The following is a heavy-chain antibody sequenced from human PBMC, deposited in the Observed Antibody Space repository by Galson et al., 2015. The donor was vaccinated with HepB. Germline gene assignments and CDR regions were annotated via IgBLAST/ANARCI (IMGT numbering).Heavy chain of an antibody. J-gene: IGHJ4*02. CDR2: IYTSGST. D-gene: IGHD3-3*01. V-gene: IGHV4-4*07. Sequence: ETLSLTCTVSGGSISSYYWNWIRQPAGKGLEWIGRIYTSGSTNYNPSLKSRVTMSVDTSKNQFSLKLSFVTAADTAVYYCARDRYDFWSGYPHPDYWGQGTLVTVSS. CDR3: ARDRYDFWSGYPHPDY. CDR1: GGSISSYY.